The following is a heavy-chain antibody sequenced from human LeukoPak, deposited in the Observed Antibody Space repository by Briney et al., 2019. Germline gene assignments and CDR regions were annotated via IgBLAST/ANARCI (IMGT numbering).Heavy chain of an antibody. V-gene: IGHV1-8*01. D-gene: IGHD4-17*01. Sequence: GASVKVSCKASGYTFTSYDINWVRQATGQGLEWMGWMNPNSGNTGYAQKFQGRVTMTRNTSISTAYMGLSSLRSEDTAVYYCASNYGDYAYLDYWGQGTLVTVSS. J-gene: IGHJ4*02. CDR1: GYTFTSYD. CDR3: ASNYGDYAYLDY. CDR2: MNPNSGNT.